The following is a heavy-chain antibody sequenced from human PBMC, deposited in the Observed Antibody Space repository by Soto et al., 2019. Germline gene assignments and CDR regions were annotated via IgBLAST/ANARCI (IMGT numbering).Heavy chain of an antibody. J-gene: IGHJ4*02. CDR2: IRSNSYDGTT. Sequence: EVQLVESGGALVEPGRSLRLSCIGSGFTFRDYAISWFRQAPGKGLQRVSFIRSNSYDGTTEYAESVKGRFTISRDDSKTIAYLQMNSLKTEDSGVYYCTRVSPDCSDGSCYPPNWGQGTLVTVSS. CDR1: GFTFRDYA. D-gene: IGHD2-15*01. CDR3: TRVSPDCSDGSCYPPN. V-gene: IGHV3-49*03.